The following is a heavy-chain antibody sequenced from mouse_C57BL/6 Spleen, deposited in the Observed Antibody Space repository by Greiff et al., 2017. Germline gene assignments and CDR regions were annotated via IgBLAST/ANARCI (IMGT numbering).Heavy chain of an antibody. CDR2: IWRGGST. J-gene: IGHJ4*01. D-gene: IGHD2-2*01. Sequence: QVQLQQSGPGLVQPSQSLSITCTVSGFSLTSYGVHWVRQSPGKGLEWLGVIWRGGSTDYNAAFMSSLSITKDTAKSQVFFKMNSLQADDTAIYYSAKEVEDYGYEGAMYYWGQGTSGTVSS. CDR1: GFSLTSYG. V-gene: IGHV2-5*01. CDR3: AKEVEDYGYEGAMYY.